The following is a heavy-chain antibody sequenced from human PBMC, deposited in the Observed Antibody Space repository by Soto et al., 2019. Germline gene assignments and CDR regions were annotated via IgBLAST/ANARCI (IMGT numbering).Heavy chain of an antibody. CDR1: GFTFDDYA. J-gene: IGHJ4*02. Sequence: EVQLVESGGGLVQPGRSLRLSCAASGFTFDDYAMHWVRQAPGKGLEWVSGISWNSGSIGYADSVKGRFTISRDNAKNPLYLQMNSLRAEDTALYYCAKAGCTNGVCYTVVGGYFDYWGQGTLVTVSS. V-gene: IGHV3-9*01. CDR3: AKAGCTNGVCYTVVGGYFDY. CDR2: ISWNSGSI. D-gene: IGHD2-8*01.